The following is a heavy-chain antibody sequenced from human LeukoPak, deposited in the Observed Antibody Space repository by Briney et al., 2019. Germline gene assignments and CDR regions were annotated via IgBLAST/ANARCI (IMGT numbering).Heavy chain of an antibody. D-gene: IGHD3-10*01. J-gene: IGHJ4*02. CDR3: ARDTDYGSGSYYGY. V-gene: IGHV1-69*05. CDR1: GGTFSSYA. Sequence: ASVKVSCKASGGTFSSYAISWVRQAPGQGLEWMGGIIPIFGTANYAQKFQGRVTITTDESTSTAYMELSSLRSEDTAVYYCARDTDYGSGSYYGYWGQGTLVTVS. CDR2: IIPIFGTA.